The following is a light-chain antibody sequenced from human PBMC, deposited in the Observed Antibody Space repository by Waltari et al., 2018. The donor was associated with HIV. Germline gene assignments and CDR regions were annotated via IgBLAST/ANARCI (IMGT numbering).Light chain of an antibody. CDR3: QQSYTTPFT. V-gene: IGKV1-39*01. J-gene: IGKJ4*01. CDR1: QNIANY. Sequence: DIQMTQSPSSLSASVGDSVTITCRAGQNIANYLNWYQQQPVKAPQLLIYAESNLQRGVASRFSGSGSGTDFTLSISPLHPEDFATYYCQQSYTTPFTFGGGTRVDI. CDR2: AES.